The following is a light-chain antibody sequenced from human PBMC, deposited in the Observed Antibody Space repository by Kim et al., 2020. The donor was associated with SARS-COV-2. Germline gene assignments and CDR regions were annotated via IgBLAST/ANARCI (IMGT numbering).Light chain of an antibody. CDR3: MSRDTDGPHNYV. CDR1: SLRSYL. V-gene: IGLV3-19*01. CDR2: GKT. J-gene: IGLJ1*01. Sequence: GQTGSITCQGDSLRSYLASWYQQKPGQAPLLVIYGKTNRPSGIPDRFSGSSSGRTASLTITGTQAEDEADYYCMSRDTDGPHNYVFGTGTKVTVL.